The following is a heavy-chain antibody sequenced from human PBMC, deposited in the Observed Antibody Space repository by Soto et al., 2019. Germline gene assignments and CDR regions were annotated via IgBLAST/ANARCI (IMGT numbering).Heavy chain of an antibody. CDR3: AISHGPDAFDI. CDR2: INPNSGGT. V-gene: IGHV1-2*04. CDR1: GYTFTGYY. J-gene: IGHJ3*02. Sequence: ASVKVSCKASGYTFTGYYMHWVRQAPGQGLEWMGWINPNSGGTNYAQKFQGWVTMTRDKSTSTAYMELSRLRSEDTAVYYCAISHGPDAFDIWGQGTMVTVSS.